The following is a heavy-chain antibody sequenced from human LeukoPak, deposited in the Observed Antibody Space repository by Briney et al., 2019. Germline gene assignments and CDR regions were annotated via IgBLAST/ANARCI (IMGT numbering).Heavy chain of an antibody. Sequence: SETLSLTCTVSGGSISSSSYYWGWIRQPPGKGLEWIGSIYYSGSTYYNPSLKSRVTISVDTSKNQFSLKLSSVTAADTAVYYCAREPPGYCSGGSCSNFDYWGQGTLVTVSS. CDR3: AREPPGYCSGGSCSNFDY. V-gene: IGHV4-39*07. CDR1: GGSISSSSYY. CDR2: IYYSGST. J-gene: IGHJ4*02. D-gene: IGHD2-15*01.